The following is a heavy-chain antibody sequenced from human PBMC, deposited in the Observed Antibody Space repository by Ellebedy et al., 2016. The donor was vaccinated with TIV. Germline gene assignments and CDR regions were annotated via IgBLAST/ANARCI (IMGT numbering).Heavy chain of an antibody. Sequence: ASVKVSCKASGYSFTSSYMQWVRQAPGQGLEWMGIINPSGGSTSYAQKFQGRVTMNRDTSTSTVYMELSSLRSDDTAVYYCARDLSASGSPDGDYWGQGTLVTVSS. J-gene: IGHJ4*02. V-gene: IGHV1-46*01. CDR2: INPSGGST. D-gene: IGHD1-26*01. CDR1: GYSFTSSY. CDR3: ARDLSASGSPDGDY.